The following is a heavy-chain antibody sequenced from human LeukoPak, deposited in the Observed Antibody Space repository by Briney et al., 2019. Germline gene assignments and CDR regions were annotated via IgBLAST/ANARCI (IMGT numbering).Heavy chain of an antibody. V-gene: IGHV4-59*01. CDR3: ARVPPGSLGRLQFGYFDY. J-gene: IGHJ4*02. CDR1: GGSISSYY. Sequence: SETLSLTCTVSGGSISSYYWSWIRQPPGKGLEWIGYIYYSGSTNYNPSLKSRVTISVDTSKNQFSLKLSSVTAADTAVYYCARVPPGSLGRLQFGYFDYWGQGTLVTVSS. CDR2: IYYSGST. D-gene: IGHD1-26*01.